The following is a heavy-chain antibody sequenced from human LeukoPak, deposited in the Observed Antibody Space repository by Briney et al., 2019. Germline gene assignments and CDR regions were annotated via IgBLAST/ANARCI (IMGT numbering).Heavy chain of an antibody. CDR3: ARSRLPGTRGYWFDP. V-gene: IGHV4-59*01. CDR2: IYYSGST. J-gene: IGHJ5*02. CDR1: GGSISSYY. D-gene: IGHD1-1*01. Sequence: PSETLSLTCTVSGGSISSYYWSWIRQPPGKGLEWIGYIYYSGSTNYNPSLKSRVTISVDTSKNQFSLKLSSVTAADTAVYYCARSRLPGTRGYWFDPWGQGTLVTVSS.